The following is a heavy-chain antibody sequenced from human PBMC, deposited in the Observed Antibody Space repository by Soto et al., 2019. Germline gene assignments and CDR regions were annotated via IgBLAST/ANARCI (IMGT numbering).Heavy chain of an antibody. CDR2: ISGSGGST. V-gene: IGHV3-23*01. CDR3: ATYYGSGSYYRAPFDY. J-gene: IGHJ4*02. D-gene: IGHD3-10*01. Sequence: GGSLRLSCAASGFTFSSYAMSWVRQAPGKGLEWVSAISGSGGSTYYADSVKGRFTISRDNSKNTLYLQMNSLRAEDTAVYYCATYYGSGSYYRAPFDYWGQGTLVTVSS. CDR1: GFTFSSYA.